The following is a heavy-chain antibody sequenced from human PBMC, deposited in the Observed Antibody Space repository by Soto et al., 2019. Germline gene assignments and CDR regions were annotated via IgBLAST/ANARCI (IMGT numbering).Heavy chain of an antibody. CDR3: ARSRITMMVAPLGAFDI. Sequence: QVQLVESGGGVVQPGRSLRLSCAASGFTFSSYGMHWVRQAPGKGLEWVAVIWYDGSNKYYADSVKGRFTISRDNSKNTLYLQMNSLRAEDTAVYYCARSRITMMVAPLGAFDIWGQGTMVTVSS. J-gene: IGHJ3*02. D-gene: IGHD3-22*01. V-gene: IGHV3-33*01. CDR1: GFTFSSYG. CDR2: IWYDGSNK.